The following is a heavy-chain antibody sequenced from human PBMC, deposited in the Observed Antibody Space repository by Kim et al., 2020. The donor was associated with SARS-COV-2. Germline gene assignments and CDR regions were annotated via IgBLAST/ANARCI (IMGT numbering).Heavy chain of an antibody. D-gene: IGHD2-2*01. V-gene: IGHV3-21*01. CDR2: ISSSSSYI. J-gene: IGHJ3*02. CDR1: GFTFSSYS. CDR3: ATCSSTSCYYAFDI. Sequence: GGSLRLSCAASGFTFSSYSMNWVRQAPGKGLEWVSSISSSSSYIYYADSVKGRFTISRDNAKNSLYLQMNSLRAEDTAVYYCATCSSTSCYYAFDIWGQGTMLAVSS.